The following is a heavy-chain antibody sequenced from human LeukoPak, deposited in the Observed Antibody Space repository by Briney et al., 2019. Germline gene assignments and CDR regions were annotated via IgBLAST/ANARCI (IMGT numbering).Heavy chain of an antibody. CDR2: INTNTGNP. CDR1: GYTFTSYA. Sequence: ASVKVSCKASGYTFTSYAMNWVRQAPGQGLEWMGWINTNTGNPTYAQGFTGRFVFSLDTSVSTAYLQISSLKAEDTAVYYCAREYYDSSGYYPNWFDPWGQGTLVTVSS. CDR3: AREYYDSSGYYPNWFDP. J-gene: IGHJ5*02. D-gene: IGHD3-22*01. V-gene: IGHV7-4-1*02.